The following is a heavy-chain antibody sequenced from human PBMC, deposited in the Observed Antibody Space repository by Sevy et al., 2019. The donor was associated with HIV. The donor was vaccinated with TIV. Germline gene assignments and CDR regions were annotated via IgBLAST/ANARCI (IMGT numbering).Heavy chain of an antibody. D-gene: IGHD2-2*01. CDR1: GESFSSYY. V-gene: IGHV4-34*01. J-gene: IGHJ6*02. CDR3: AVRRREVIPGVVRRRDQFFFYGMAV. CDR2: INHSGTT. Sequence: SETLSLTCAVYGESFSSYYWSWIRQSPGKGLEWIGEINHSGTTNYHPSLKSRVSISADTSKNQFSLKLTSVTAADTGVYYCAVRRREVIPGVVRRRDQFFFYGMAVWGQGTTVTVSS.